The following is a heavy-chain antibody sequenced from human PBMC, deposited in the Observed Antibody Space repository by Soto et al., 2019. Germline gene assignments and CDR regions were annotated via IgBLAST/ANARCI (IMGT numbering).Heavy chain of an antibody. J-gene: IGHJ6*02. CDR2: IGTAGDT. Sequence: EVQLVESGGGLVQPGGSLRLSCAASGFTFSSYDMHWVRQATGKGLEWFSAIGTAGDTYYPGSVKGRFTISRENAKNSLYLQMNSLRAGDTAVYYCARGGTYSSSWSYGMDVWGQGTTVTVSS. CDR3: ARGGTYSSSWSYGMDV. D-gene: IGHD6-13*01. V-gene: IGHV3-13*01. CDR1: GFTFSSYD.